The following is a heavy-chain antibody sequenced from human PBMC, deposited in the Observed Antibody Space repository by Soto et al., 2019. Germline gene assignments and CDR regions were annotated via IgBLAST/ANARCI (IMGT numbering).Heavy chain of an antibody. D-gene: IGHD7-27*01. CDR1: GFTFSSYG. V-gene: IGHV3-30*18. Sequence: QVQLVGSGGGVVQPGRSLRLSCAASGFTFSSYGMHWVRQAPGKGLEWVAVISYDGSNKYYADSVKGRFTISRDNSKNTLYLQMNSLRAEDTAVYYCAKDRNWANYYYDGMDVWGQGTTVTVSS. CDR2: ISYDGSNK. J-gene: IGHJ6*02. CDR3: AKDRNWANYYYDGMDV.